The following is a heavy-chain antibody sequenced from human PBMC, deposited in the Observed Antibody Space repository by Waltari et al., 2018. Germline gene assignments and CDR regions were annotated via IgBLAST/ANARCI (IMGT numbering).Heavy chain of an antibody. CDR2: VAYSGSR. CDR1: GGSMSRCS. D-gene: IGHD2-15*01. V-gene: IGHV4-59*08. J-gene: IGHJ5*02. Sequence: QVQLQESGPGLVKSSETLSLTCTVSGGSMSRCSWSWLRQAPGKGLEWIGYVAYSGSRNYNPSFMGRVTISSDKSKNQFSLTLTSVTATDTAVYFCARQEDIVLRPSVVNWFDPWGQGALVTVSS. CDR3: ARQEDIVLRPSVVNWFDP.